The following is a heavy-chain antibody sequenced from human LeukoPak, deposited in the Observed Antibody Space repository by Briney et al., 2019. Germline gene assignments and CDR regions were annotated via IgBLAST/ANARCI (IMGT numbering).Heavy chain of an antibody. CDR2: IYYSGST. D-gene: IGHD4-17*01. CDR3: ARGTKVIPNWFDP. Sequence: PSETLSLTCTVSGGSISTYHWSWIRQPPGKGLAWIGYIYYSGSTNYNPSLKSRVTISVDTSKNQFSLKLSSVTAADTAVYYCARGTKVIPNWFDPWGQGTLVTVSS. CDR1: GGSISTYH. J-gene: IGHJ5*02. V-gene: IGHV4-59*01.